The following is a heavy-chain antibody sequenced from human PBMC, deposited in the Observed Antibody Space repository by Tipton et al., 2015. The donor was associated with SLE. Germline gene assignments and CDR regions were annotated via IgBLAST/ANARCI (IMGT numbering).Heavy chain of an antibody. CDR3: ARDQGADYGGNSDAFDI. Sequence: TLSLTCTVSGGSISSYYWSWIRQPAGGGLEWIGRIYTNENTNYNPSLKSRVTMSVDTSKNHFSLKLGSVTAADTAVYYCARDQGADYGGNSDAFDIWGQGTMVTVSS. CDR1: GGSISSYY. CDR2: IYTNENT. D-gene: IGHD4-23*01. J-gene: IGHJ3*02. V-gene: IGHV4-4*07.